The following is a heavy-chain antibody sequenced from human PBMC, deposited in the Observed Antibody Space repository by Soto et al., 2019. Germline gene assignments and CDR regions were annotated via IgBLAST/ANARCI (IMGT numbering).Heavy chain of an antibody. CDR2: IFSDAER. CDR1: GFSLSTGRMG. J-gene: IGHJ6*02. V-gene: IGHV2-26*02. CDR3: VRVNADSYPNYSGMDV. D-gene: IGHD4-17*01. Sequence: QVTLKESGPVLVKPTETLTLTCAVSGFSLSTGRMGVSWIRQPPGKALEWLAHIFSDAERSYRTSMESRLTISKETSGSQVVFILTNVDPVDIGTWYCVRVNADSYPNYSGMDVLGQGITVSVS.